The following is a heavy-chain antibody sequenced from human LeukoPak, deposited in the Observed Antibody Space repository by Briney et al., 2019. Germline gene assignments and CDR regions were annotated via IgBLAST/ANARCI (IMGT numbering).Heavy chain of an antibody. Sequence: SETLSPTCTVSGGSISSSSYYWGWIRQPPGKGLEWIGSIYYSGSTYYNPSLKSRVTISVDTSKDQFSLKLSSVTAADTAVYYCARQGNYYDSSGYSPQFDPWGQGTLVTVSS. CDR3: ARQGNYYDSSGYSPQFDP. V-gene: IGHV4-39*01. CDR2: IYYSGST. CDR1: GGSISSSSYY. J-gene: IGHJ5*02. D-gene: IGHD3-22*01.